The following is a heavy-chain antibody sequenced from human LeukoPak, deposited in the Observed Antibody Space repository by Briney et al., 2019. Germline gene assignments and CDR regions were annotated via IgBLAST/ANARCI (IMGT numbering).Heavy chain of an antibody. CDR3: ARERIQLWLRLFDY. CDR2: IYYSGST. Sequence: PSETLSLTCTVSGGSISSYYWSWIRQPPGKGLEWIGYIYYSGSTNYNPSLKSRVTISVDTSKNQFSLKLSSVTAADTAVYYGARERIQLWLRLFDYWGQGTLVTVSS. J-gene: IGHJ4*02. CDR1: GGSISSYY. V-gene: IGHV4-59*01. D-gene: IGHD5-18*01.